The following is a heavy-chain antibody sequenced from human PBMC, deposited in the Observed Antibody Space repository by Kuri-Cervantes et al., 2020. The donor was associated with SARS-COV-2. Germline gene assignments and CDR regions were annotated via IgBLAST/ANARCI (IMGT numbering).Heavy chain of an antibody. Sequence: ASVKGSCKASGYTFTGYYMHWVRQAPGQGLEWMGWINPNSGGTNYAQKFQGWVTMTRDTSISTVYMELSRLRSDDTAVYYCARSQGEWDLLVPIAYWGRGTLVTVSS. V-gene: IGHV1-2*04. D-gene: IGHD1-26*01. J-gene: IGHJ4*02. CDR1: GYTFTGYY. CDR3: ARSQGEWDLLVPIAY. CDR2: INPNSGGT.